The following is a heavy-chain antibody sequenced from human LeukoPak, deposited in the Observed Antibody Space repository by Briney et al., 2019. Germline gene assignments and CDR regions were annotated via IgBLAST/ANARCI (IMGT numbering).Heavy chain of an antibody. Sequence: ASVKVSCKASGYTFTGYYMHWVRQAPGQGLEWMGWINPNSGGTNYAQKFQGRVTMTRDTSISTAYMELSRLRSDDTAVYYCARDRKSSSSSNNYYYMDVWGKGTTVTVSS. CDR2: INPNSGGT. V-gene: IGHV1-2*02. J-gene: IGHJ6*03. CDR3: ARDRKSSSSSNNYYYMDV. CDR1: GYTFTGYY. D-gene: IGHD6-6*01.